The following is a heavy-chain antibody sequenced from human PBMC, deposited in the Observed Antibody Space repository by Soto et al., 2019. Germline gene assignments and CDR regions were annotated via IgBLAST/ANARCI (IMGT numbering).Heavy chain of an antibody. Sequence: TSETLSLTCTVSGVSISGYYWIWIRQPPGRGLEWIGSGSYSGNTNYIPSLKSRVTISLDTSKNQLSLKLSSVTAADTAVYYCARKYCSSTICYQYFDYWGQGALVTVSS. CDR1: GVSISGYY. J-gene: IGHJ4*02. CDR2: GSYSGNT. V-gene: IGHV4-59*12. D-gene: IGHD2-2*01. CDR3: ARKYCSSTICYQYFDY.